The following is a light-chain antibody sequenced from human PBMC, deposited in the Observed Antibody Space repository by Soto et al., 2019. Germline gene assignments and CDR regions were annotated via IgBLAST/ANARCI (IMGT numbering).Light chain of an antibody. CDR1: QSVSSSY. J-gene: IGKJ1*01. CDR2: GAS. V-gene: IGKV3-20*01. CDR3: QQYGSSPPWT. Sequence: EIVLTQSPGTLSLSPGDRATLSCRASQSVSSSYLAWYQQNPGQAPRLPIYGASSRATGIPDRFSGSGSGTDFTLTISRLEPEDFAVYYCQQYGSSPPWTFGQGTKVDIK.